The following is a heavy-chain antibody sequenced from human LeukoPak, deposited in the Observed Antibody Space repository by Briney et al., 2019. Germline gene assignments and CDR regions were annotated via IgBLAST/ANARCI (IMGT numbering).Heavy chain of an antibody. CDR3: ASQYCSSRTCYTDAFDI. V-gene: IGHV3-7*01. D-gene: IGHD2-2*02. Sequence: PGGSLRLSCAASRFTFRIYWMSWVRQAPGEGVGWVSNIKQDGSEKYYVNSVRGGFSLSREKAKNSLYRQMNSLRAEDTAVYYCASQYCSSRTCYTDAFDIWGQGTMVTVSS. J-gene: IGHJ3*02. CDR1: RFTFRIYW. CDR2: IKQDGSEK.